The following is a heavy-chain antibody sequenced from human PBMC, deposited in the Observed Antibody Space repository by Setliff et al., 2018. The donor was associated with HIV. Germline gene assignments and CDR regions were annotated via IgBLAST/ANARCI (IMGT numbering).Heavy chain of an antibody. CDR1: GYSFTAYQ. V-gene: IGHV1-8*01. J-gene: IGHJ4*02. Sequence: ASVKVSCKTFGYSFTAYQINWVRQATGQALEWMAWMNPSTGEVGYAQKFQGRLAMTRDSSANIAYMELRGLRSDDTAIYYCARPSHVYGDNGPLGYWAQGMLVTVSS. D-gene: IGHD2-21*01. CDR2: MNPSTGEV. CDR3: ARPSHVYGDNGPLGY.